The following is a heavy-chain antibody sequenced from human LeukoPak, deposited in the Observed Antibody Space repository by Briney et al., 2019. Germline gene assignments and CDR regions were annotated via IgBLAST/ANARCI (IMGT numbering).Heavy chain of an antibody. Sequence: ASETLSLTCTVSGGSISSGGYYWSWIRQHPGKGLEWIGYIYYSGSTNYNPSLKSRVTISVDTSKNQFSLKLSSVTAADTAVYYCARGPYYDILTGYRSHDAFDIWGQGTMVTVSS. CDR1: GGSISSGGYY. J-gene: IGHJ3*02. CDR2: IYYSGST. V-gene: IGHV4-61*08. D-gene: IGHD3-9*01. CDR3: ARGPYYDILTGYRSHDAFDI.